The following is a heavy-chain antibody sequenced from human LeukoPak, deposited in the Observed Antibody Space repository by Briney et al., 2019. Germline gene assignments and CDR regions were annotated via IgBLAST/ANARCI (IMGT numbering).Heavy chain of an antibody. D-gene: IGHD1-26*01. CDR1: GFTLHDYA. CDR2: VSWNGGSI. CDR3: AQGSGSYSLDH. J-gene: IGHJ4*02. V-gene: IGHV3-9*01. Sequence: PGGSLRLSCAASGFTLHDYAMHWVRQAPGKGLEWVSGVSWNGGSIGYADSVKGRFTTSRDNAKNSLYLQMNSLRVEDTALYYCAQGSGSYSLDHWGQGTLVTVSS.